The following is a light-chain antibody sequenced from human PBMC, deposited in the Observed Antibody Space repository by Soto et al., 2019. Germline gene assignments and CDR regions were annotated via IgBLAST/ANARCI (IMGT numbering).Light chain of an antibody. V-gene: IGLV2-11*01. Sequence: QSALTQPRSVSGSPGQSVTISCTGTSNNVGDYKYVSWYQQHPGEAPKVMIYDVSKRPSGVPDRFSGSKSGKTASMTISGLQAEDEADYYCCSYSGSYVFGTGTTLTVL. J-gene: IGLJ1*01. CDR1: SNNVGDYKY. CDR2: DVS. CDR3: CSYSGSYV.